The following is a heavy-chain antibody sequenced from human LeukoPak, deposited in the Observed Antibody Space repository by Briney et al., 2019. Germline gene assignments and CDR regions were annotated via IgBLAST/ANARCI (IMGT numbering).Heavy chain of an antibody. CDR2: ISTSGGTT. CDR3: AVMHRYYDGSGYWVQ. J-gene: IGHJ4*02. V-gene: IGHV3-23*01. D-gene: IGHD3-22*01. Sequence: GGSLRLSCAASGFTFGSYAMSWVRQAPGKGPEWVSGISTSGGTTSYAESVKGRFTVSRDNPRNTLYMEMNSLRDEDTAVYYCAVMHRYYDGSGYWVQWGQGTLVTVSS. CDR1: GFTFGSYA.